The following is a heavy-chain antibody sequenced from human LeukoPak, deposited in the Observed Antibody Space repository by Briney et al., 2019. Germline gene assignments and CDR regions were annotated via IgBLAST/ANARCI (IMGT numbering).Heavy chain of an antibody. D-gene: IGHD5-18*01. CDR3: ARGGTYSSGLPGS. CDR2: IWYDGSNK. J-gene: IGHJ5*02. Sequence: GSLRLSCAASGFTFSSYGMHWVRQAPGKGLEWVAVIWYDGSNKYYADSVKGRFTISRDNAKNTLYLQMNTLRAEDTAVYYCARGGTYSSGLPGSWGQGTLVTVSS. CDR1: GFTFSSYG. V-gene: IGHV3-33*01.